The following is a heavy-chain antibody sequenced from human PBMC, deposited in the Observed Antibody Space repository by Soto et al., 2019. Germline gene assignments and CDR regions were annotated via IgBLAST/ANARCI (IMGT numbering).Heavy chain of an antibody. J-gene: IGHJ1*01. Sequence: GGSLRLSCAASGFTFDDYAMHWVRQVPGKGLEWVSGINWNSGSIGYGDSVKGRFAISRGNAKNSLHLQMNSLSAEDTAFYYCVKDESINWYSGHFRHWGQGTLVTVSS. CDR3: VKDESINWYSGHFRH. CDR2: INWNSGSI. V-gene: IGHV3-9*01. D-gene: IGHD6-13*01. CDR1: GFTFDDYA.